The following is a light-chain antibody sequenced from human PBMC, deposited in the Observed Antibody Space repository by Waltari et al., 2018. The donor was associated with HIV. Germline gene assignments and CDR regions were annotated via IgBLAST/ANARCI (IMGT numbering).Light chain of an antibody. CDR1: TSNIGSNA. Sequence: QSVLTQPPSVSEAPGQRVTISCSGSTSNIGSNAVNWYQQVPGKAPQLLMYYDDLLSSWVSARFSASKSGTSASLAIRGLQSQDEADYYCAAWDDSLNGYVFGSGTKVTVL. CDR2: YDD. V-gene: IGLV1-36*01. J-gene: IGLJ1*01. CDR3: AAWDDSLNGYV.